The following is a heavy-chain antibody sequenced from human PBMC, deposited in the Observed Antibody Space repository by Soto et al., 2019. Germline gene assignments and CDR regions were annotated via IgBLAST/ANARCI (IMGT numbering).Heavy chain of an antibody. J-gene: IGHJ5*02. V-gene: IGHV3-15*01. D-gene: IGHD2-15*01. CDR2: IKSKSDGGTT. Sequence: PVGSQRLSCAASGFTFSDAWMSCVRQAPGKGLDWVGRIKSKSDGGTTEYAAPVRGRFTISRDDSKNTLYLQMNSLKTEDTAVYYCTTDLWRIAVVVGSTGYFNPWGQGTPVTVSS. CDR1: GFTFSDAW. CDR3: TTDLWRIAVVVGSTGYFNP.